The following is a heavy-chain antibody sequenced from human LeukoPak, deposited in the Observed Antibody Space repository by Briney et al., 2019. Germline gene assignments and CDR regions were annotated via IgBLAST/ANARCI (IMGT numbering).Heavy chain of an antibody. V-gene: IGHV4-39*07. CDR1: GGSISSSSYY. Sequence: PSETLSLTCTVSGGSISSSSYYWGWIRQPPGKGLEWIGSIHYSGSTNYNPSLKSRVTISVDTSKNQFSLKLSSVTAADTAVYYCARGYCSGGSCYSYYYYNYMDVWGKGTTVTVSS. CDR3: ARGYCSGGSCYSYYYYNYMDV. J-gene: IGHJ6*03. D-gene: IGHD2-15*01. CDR2: IHYSGST.